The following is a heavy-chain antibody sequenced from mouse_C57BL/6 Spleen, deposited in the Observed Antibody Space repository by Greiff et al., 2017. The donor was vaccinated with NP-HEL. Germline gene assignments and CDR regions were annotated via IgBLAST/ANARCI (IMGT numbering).Heavy chain of an antibody. CDR3: THNGMDY. CDR2: IDPETGGT. V-gene: IGHV1-15*01. Sequence: VKLMESGAELVRPGASVTLSCKASGYTFTDYEMHWVKQTPVHGLEWIGAIDPETGGTAYNQKFKGKAILTADKSSSTAYMELRSLTSEDSAVYYCTHNGMDYWGQGTSVTVSS. CDR1: GYTFTDYE. J-gene: IGHJ4*01. D-gene: IGHD6-1*01.